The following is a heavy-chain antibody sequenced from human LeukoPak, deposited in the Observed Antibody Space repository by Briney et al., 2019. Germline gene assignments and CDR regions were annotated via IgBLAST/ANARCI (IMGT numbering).Heavy chain of an antibody. CDR1: GFTFSNYA. D-gene: IGHD1-1*01. CDR3: VRKWNGGFDI. CDR2: MSDTGAYT. V-gene: IGHV3-23*01. J-gene: IGHJ3*02. Sequence: TGGSLRLSCAASGFTFSNYAMSWVRQAPGKGLEWVSDMSDTGAYTNYLGSVKGRFTISRDYSENMLYLQMSSLRVEDTAVYYCVRKWNGGFDIWGQGTMVTVSS.